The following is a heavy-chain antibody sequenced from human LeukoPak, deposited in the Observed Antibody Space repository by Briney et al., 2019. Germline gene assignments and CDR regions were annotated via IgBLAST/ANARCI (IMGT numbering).Heavy chain of an antibody. V-gene: IGHV3-15*04. CDR3: ASLVGFSLYY. CDR1: GFTFSYAW. CDR2: IAVRSDDGTT. D-gene: IGHD1-26*01. Sequence: PGGSLRLSCAASGFTFSYAWMTWVRQGPGKGLEWVGHIAVRSDDGTTDYAAPVKGRFTISRDDSKSTLYLQMDSLQTEDTAVYYCASLVGFSLYYWGQGTLVTVSS. J-gene: IGHJ4*02.